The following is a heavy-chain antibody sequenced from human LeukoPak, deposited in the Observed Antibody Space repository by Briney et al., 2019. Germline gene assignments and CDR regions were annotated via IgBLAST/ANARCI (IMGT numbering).Heavy chain of an antibody. V-gene: IGHV4-59*08. CDR2: IYNSGRT. J-gene: IGHJ4*02. CDR3: ARHGDYGDFADY. D-gene: IGHD4-17*01. Sequence: PSETLPLTCTVSGGSVSSHHWSWIRQPPGEGLEWIGNIYNSGRTNYNPSLMSRVTISVDTSKNQLSLKLTSVTAADTAVYYCARHGDYGDFADYWGQGTLVTVSS. CDR1: GGSVSSHH.